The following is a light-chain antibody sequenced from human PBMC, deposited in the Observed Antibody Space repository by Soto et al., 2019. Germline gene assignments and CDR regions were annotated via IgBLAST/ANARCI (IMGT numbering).Light chain of an antibody. Sequence: EIVMTQSPATLSVSPGEGSTLSCRASETIRNNYLAWFQQRHGQAPRXXIFGESTRATGVPARFSGSGSGTELTIIISSLQSEDFEVYYCQQYNNWPLTFGGGTKVDIK. CDR1: ETIRNN. J-gene: IGKJ4*01. CDR2: GES. CDR3: QQYNNWPLT. V-gene: IGKV3-15*01.